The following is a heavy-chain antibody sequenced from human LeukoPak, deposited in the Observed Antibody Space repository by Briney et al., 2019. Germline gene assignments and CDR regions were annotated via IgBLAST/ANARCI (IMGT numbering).Heavy chain of an antibody. CDR1: GFSFISND. CDR3: AKKPVTIKYPFDT. Sequence: PGGSPTLSCAGVGFSFISNDMGWLRQAPGKGLEWVVALSAGGDYTEYADSVKGRFTISRDPSQNTLILEMNSLRAEDTAVYYCAKKPVTIKYPFDTWGQGTLVTVSS. J-gene: IGHJ4*02. D-gene: IGHD5-24*01. V-gene: IGHV3-23*01. CDR2: LSAGGDYT.